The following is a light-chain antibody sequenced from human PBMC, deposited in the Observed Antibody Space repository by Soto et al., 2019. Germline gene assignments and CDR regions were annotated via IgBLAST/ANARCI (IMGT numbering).Light chain of an antibody. CDR1: QSVSSSY. V-gene: IGKV3D-20*02. CDR2: STS. Sequence: EIVLTQSPGTLSLSPGERATLSCRASQSVSSSYFAWYQKKPGQAPRPLIYSTSSRPSGVPDRFSGSGSGTDFTLTISRLEPEDFAVYYCQQRINWPLFTFGPGTKVDIK. J-gene: IGKJ3*01. CDR3: QQRINWPLFT.